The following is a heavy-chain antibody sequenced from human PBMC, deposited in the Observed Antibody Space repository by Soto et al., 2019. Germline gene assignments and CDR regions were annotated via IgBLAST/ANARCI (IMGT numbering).Heavy chain of an antibody. CDR1: GFTFSSYG. J-gene: IGHJ5*01. CDR3: ATGHRGLTGLPAVITAPGSFDP. CDR2: ISFDGGNE. D-gene: IGHD3-22*01. Sequence: QVQLVESGGGVVQPGRSLRLSCAASGFTFSSYGMRWVRQAPGKGLEWVALISFDGGNEYYADSVKGRFTISRDNSENKLFLQMNSLRPEDSGVYYCATGHRGLTGLPAVITAPGSFDPWGQGAQVSVSS. V-gene: IGHV3-30*03.